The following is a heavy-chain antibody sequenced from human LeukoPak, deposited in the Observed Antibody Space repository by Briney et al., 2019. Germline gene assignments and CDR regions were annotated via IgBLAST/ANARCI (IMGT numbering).Heavy chain of an antibody. CDR3: AKEYSSSWYPGTDV. D-gene: IGHD6-13*01. V-gene: IGHV3-30*18. CDR2: ISYDGSNK. J-gene: IGHJ6*02. Sequence: GRSLRLSCAASGFTFSSYRMHWVRQAPGKGLEWVAVISYDGSNKYYADSVKGRFTISRDNSKNTLYLQMNSLRAEDTAVYYCAKEYSSSWYPGTDVWGQRSSVTVSS. CDR1: GFTFSSYR.